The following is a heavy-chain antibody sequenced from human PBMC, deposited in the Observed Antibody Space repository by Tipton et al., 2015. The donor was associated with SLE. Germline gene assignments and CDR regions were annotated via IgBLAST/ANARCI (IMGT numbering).Heavy chain of an antibody. CDR1: DYSISSGYY. D-gene: IGHD4-17*01. J-gene: IGHJ4*02. V-gene: IGHV4-31*03. CDR2: IYYSGST. CDR3: ARALSSDYCGGSYFDS. Sequence: GLVKPSETLSLTCTVSDYSISSGYYWSWIRQHPGKGLEWIGYIYYSGSTYYNPSLKSRVTISIDTSKNQFSLNLSSVTAADTAVYYCARALSSDYCGGSYFDSWGRGTLVTVSS.